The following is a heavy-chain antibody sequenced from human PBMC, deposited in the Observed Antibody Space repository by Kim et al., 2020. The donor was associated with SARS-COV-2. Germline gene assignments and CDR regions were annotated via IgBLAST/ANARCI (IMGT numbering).Heavy chain of an antibody. J-gene: IGHJ4*02. D-gene: IGHD6-13*01. CDR2: ISSSSSYI. V-gene: IGHV3-21*01. CDR1: GFTFSSYS. Sequence: GGSLRLSCAASGFTFSSYSMNWVRQAPGKGLEWVSSISSSSSYIYYADSVKGRFTISRDNAKNSLYLQMNSLRAEDTAVYYCARSSSYSSTKPYYFDYWGQGTLVTVSS. CDR3: ARSSSYSSTKPYYFDY.